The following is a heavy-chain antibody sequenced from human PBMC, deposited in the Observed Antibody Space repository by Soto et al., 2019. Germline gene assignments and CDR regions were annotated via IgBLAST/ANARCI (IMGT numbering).Heavy chain of an antibody. CDR1: GFTFSSYA. J-gene: IGHJ6*02. Sequence: GGSLRLACAASGFTFSSYAMSWVRQAPGKGLEWVSAISGSGGSTYYADSVKGRFTISRDNSKNTLYLQMNSLRAEDTAVYYCARLGFGMVNYYYGMDVWGQRTTVTGSS. CDR3: ARLGFGMVNYYYGMDV. CDR2: ISGSGGST. D-gene: IGHD3-10*01. V-gene: IGHV3-23*01.